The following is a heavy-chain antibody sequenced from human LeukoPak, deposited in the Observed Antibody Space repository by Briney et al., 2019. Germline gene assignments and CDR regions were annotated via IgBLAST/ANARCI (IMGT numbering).Heavy chain of an antibody. CDR3: AITAQYCSSTSCSDY. CDR2: IYHSGST. D-gene: IGHD2-2*01. CDR1: GVSISSSNW. Sequence: PSGTLSLTCAVSGVSISSSNWWSWVRQPPGKGLEWIGEIYHSGSTNYNPSLKSRVTISVDKSKNQFSLKLSSVTAADTAVNYCAITAQYCSSTSCSDYWGQGTLVTVSS. V-gene: IGHV4-4*02. J-gene: IGHJ4*02.